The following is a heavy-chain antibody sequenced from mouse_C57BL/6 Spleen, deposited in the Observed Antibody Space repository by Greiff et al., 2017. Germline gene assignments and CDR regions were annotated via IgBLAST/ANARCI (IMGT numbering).Heavy chain of an antibody. CDR3: ARANWDLAY. Sequence: QVQLQQSGPELVKPGASVKISCKASGYAFSSSWMNWVKQRPGKGLEWIGRIYPGDGDTNYNGKFKGKATLTADKSSSTAYMQLSSLTSEDSAVYFCARANWDLAYWGQGTLVTVSA. CDR2: IYPGDGDT. D-gene: IGHD4-1*01. CDR1: GYAFSSSW. J-gene: IGHJ3*01. V-gene: IGHV1-82*01.